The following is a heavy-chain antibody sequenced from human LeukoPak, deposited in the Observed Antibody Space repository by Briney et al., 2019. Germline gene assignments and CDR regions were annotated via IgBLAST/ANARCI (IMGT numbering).Heavy chain of an antibody. V-gene: IGHV4-59*12. D-gene: IGHD2-2*01. Sequence: PSETLSLTCSVSGGSISSYYWSWIRQPPGKGLEWIGYIYYSGRTNYNPSLKSRVTISVDTSKNQFSLKLSSVTAADTAVYYCARGRGSKYQLLGYYYMDVWGKGTTVTVSS. CDR3: ARGRGSKYQLLGYYYMDV. CDR1: GGSISSYY. CDR2: IYYSGRT. J-gene: IGHJ6*03.